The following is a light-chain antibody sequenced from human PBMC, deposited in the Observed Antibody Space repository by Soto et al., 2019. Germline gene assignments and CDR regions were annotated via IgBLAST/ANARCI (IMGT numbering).Light chain of an antibody. CDR2: AAS. Sequence: GDRVPITCRASQSIGTYLNWYLQKPGKAPQLLIHAASSLQTGVPSRFSGSGSGTEFTLTISSLQPEDFAIYYCQQYHTWPITFGGGTKVEIK. CDR3: QQYHTWPIT. V-gene: IGKV1-39*02. J-gene: IGKJ4*01. CDR1: QSIGTY.